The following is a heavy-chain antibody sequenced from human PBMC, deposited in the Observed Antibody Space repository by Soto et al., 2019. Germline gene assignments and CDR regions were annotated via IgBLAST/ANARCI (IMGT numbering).Heavy chain of an antibody. Sequence: GGSLRLSCAASGFTFSSYAMSWVRQAPGKGLEWVSAISGSGGSTYYADSVKGRFTISRDNSKNTLYLQMNSLRAEGTAVYYCAKAPLAVAGREVGYYFDYWGQGTLVTVSS. V-gene: IGHV3-23*01. CDR3: AKAPLAVAGREVGYYFDY. J-gene: IGHJ4*02. CDR2: ISGSGGST. D-gene: IGHD6-19*01. CDR1: GFTFSSYA.